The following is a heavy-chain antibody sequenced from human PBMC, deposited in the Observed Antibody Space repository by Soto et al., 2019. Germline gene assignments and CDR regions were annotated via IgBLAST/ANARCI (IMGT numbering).Heavy chain of an antibody. CDR2: INPNSGGT. Sequence: VASVKVSCKASGYTFTGYYMHWVRQAPGQGLEWMGWINPNSGGTNYAQKFQGWVTMTRDTSISTAYMELSRLRSDDTAVYYCAREIAVAGTLYYGMDVWGQGTKVTVSS. D-gene: IGHD6-19*01. CDR1: GYTFTGYY. CDR3: AREIAVAGTLYYGMDV. V-gene: IGHV1-2*04. J-gene: IGHJ6*02.